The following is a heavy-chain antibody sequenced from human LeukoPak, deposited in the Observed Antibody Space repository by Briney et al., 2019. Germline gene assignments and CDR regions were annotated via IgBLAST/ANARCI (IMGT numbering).Heavy chain of an antibody. CDR3: AKDGNPYYYGSGSFPWGAFDI. CDR2: ISGSGGST. Sequence: GGSLRLSCTASGFTFSSYAMSWVRQAPGKGLEWVSTISGSGGSTNYADSVKGRFTISRDNSKNTLYLQMNSLRAEDTAVYYCAKDGNPYYYGSGSFPWGAFDIWGQGTMVAVSS. J-gene: IGHJ3*02. CDR1: GFTFSSYA. D-gene: IGHD3-10*01. V-gene: IGHV3-23*01.